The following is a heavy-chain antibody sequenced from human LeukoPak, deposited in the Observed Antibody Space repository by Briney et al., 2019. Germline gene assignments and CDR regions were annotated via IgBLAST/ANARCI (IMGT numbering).Heavy chain of an antibody. CDR2: INHSGST. V-gene: IGHV4-34*01. CDR3: ARGRITMIN. Sequence: SETLSLTCAVYGGSFSGYYWSWIRQPAGKGLEWIGEINHSGSTNYNPSLKSRVTISVDTSKNQFSLKLSSVTAADTAVYYCARGRITMINWGQGTLVTVSS. D-gene: IGHD3-22*01. J-gene: IGHJ4*02. CDR1: GGSFSGYY.